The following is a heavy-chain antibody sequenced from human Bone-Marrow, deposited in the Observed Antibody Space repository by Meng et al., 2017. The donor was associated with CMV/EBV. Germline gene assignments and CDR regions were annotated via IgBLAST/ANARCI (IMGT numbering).Heavy chain of an antibody. CDR1: GFTFSSFA. J-gene: IGHJ6*02. Sequence: GESLKISCAASGFTFSSFAMSWVRQAPGKGLEWVSPISGGGGSTFYADSVKGRFTISRDNSKNTLYLQMNRLRAEDTAVYYCAKDWSLCSRDECYYYYGMDVWGQGTTVTVSS. CDR2: ISGGGGST. V-gene: IGHV3-23*01. D-gene: IGHD2-15*01. CDR3: AKDWSLCSRDECYYYYGMDV.